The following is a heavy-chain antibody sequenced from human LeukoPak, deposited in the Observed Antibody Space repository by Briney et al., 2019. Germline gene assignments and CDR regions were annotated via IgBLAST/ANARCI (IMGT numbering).Heavy chain of an antibody. D-gene: IGHD3-22*01. Sequence: GGSLRLSCAASGFTVSSNYMSWVRQAPGKGLEWVSVIYSGGSTYYADSVKGRFTISRDNSKNTLFLQLGSLRPEDMAVYFCTRGPLPPDYHDSSGFYPYFDYWGQGTLVTVSS. CDR3: TRGPLPPDYHDSSGFYPYFDY. CDR2: IYSGGST. J-gene: IGHJ4*02. V-gene: IGHV3-66*01. CDR1: GFTVSSNY.